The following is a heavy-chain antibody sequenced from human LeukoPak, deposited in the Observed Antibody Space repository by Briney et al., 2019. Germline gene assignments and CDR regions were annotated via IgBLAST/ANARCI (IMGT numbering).Heavy chain of an antibody. J-gene: IGHJ3*02. Sequence: SETLSLTCAVSGYSISSGYYWGWIRQPPGKGLEWIGSIYHSGSTYYNPSLKSRVTISVDTSKNQFSLKLSSVTAADTAVYYCARDRDAFDIWGQGTMVTVSS. CDR2: IYHSGST. D-gene: IGHD3-10*01. CDR1: GYSISSGYY. CDR3: ARDRDAFDI. V-gene: IGHV4-38-2*02.